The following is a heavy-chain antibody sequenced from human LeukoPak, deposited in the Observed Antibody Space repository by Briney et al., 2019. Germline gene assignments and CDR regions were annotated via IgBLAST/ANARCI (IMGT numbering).Heavy chain of an antibody. J-gene: IGHJ4*02. CDR2: IIPILGIA. D-gene: IGHD4/OR15-4a*01. CDR3: AREVTMAESSYYFDY. Sequence: ASVKVSCKASGGTFSSYAISWVRQAPGQGLEWMGRIIPILGIANYAQKFQGRVTITADKSTSTAYMELSSLRSGDTAVYYCAREVTMAESSYYFDYWGQGTLVTVSS. V-gene: IGHV1-69*04. CDR1: GGTFSSYA.